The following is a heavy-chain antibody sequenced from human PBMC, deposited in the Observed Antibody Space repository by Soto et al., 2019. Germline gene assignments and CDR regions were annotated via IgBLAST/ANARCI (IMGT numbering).Heavy chain of an antibody. CDR1: GFTFSSYS. CDR2: ISSSSSTI. D-gene: IGHD6-19*01. CDR3: AREESSGSRGWNLYYYYGMDV. J-gene: IGHJ6*02. V-gene: IGHV3-48*02. Sequence: EVQLVESGGGLVQPGGSLRLSCAASGFTFSSYSMNWVRQAPGKGLEWVSYISSSSSTIYYADSVKGRFTISRDNAKHSLYLQMNSLRDEDTAVYYCAREESSGSRGWNLYYYYGMDVWGQGTTVTVSS.